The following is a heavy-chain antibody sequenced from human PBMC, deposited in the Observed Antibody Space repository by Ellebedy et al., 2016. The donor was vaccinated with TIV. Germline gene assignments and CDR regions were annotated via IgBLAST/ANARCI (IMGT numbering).Heavy chain of an antibody. CDR2: INQSGRT. J-gene: IGHJ6*03. V-gene: IGHV4-30-2*01. D-gene: IGHD3-10*01. CDR3: ARVRTPVYYGSGRFNHFDHYMDV. Sequence: SETLSLTXAVSGGSMRSGPYCWSWIRQPPGKGLEWVGYINQSGRTYYNPSLKSRVTISVDRSRNKFSLDLRSVTAADSAVYYCARVRTPVYYGSGRFNHFDHYMDVWGDGTTVTVSS. CDR1: GGSMRSGPYC.